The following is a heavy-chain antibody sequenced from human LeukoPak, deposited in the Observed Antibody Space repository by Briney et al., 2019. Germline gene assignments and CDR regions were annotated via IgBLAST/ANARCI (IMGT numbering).Heavy chain of an antibody. CDR2: IYSSGST. Sequence: SETLSLTCTVSGGSISSYYWSWIRQPAGKGLEWIGRIYSSGSTNYNPSLKSRVTMSVDTSKNQFSLKLNSVTAADTAVYYCAGGAYYYSDHWGQGTLVTVSS. CDR3: AGGAYYYSDH. D-gene: IGHD2-21*01. CDR1: GGSISSYY. J-gene: IGHJ4*02. V-gene: IGHV4-4*07.